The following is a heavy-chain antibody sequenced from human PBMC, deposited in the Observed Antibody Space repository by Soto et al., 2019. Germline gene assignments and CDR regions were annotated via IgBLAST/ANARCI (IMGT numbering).Heavy chain of an antibody. Sequence: QVQLVQSGAEVKKPGSSVKVSCKASGGTFSSYAISWVRQAPGQGLEWMGGIIPIVGTANYAQKFQGRVTITADESTSTAYMELSSLRSEDKAVYYCARSENYVGAFDIWGKGTMVTVSS. V-gene: IGHV1-69*01. CDR3: ARSENYVGAFDI. D-gene: IGHD1-7*01. J-gene: IGHJ3*02. CDR1: GGTFSSYA. CDR2: IIPIVGTA.